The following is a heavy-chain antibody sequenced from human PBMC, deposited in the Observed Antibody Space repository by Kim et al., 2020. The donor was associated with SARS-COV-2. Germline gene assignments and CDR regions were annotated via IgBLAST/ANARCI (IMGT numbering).Heavy chain of an antibody. CDR2: IWYDGSNK. D-gene: IGHD3-10*01. J-gene: IGHJ4*02. V-gene: IGHV3-33*06. CDR1: GFTFSSYG. CDR3: AKDWVAMVRGVLDY. Sequence: GGSLRLSCAASGFTFSSYGMHWVRQAPGKGLEWVAVIWYDGSNKYYADSVKGRFTISRDNSKNTLYLQMNSLRAEDTAVYYCAKDWVAMVRGVLDYWGQGTLVTVSS.